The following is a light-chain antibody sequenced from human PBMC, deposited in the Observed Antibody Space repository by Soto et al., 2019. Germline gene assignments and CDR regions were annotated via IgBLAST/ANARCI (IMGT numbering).Light chain of an antibody. CDR2: DAS. J-gene: IGKJ1*01. V-gene: IGKV1-5*01. Sequence: DIQVTQSPATPSASVGDRVTITCRASQPISTWLAWYQEKPGKAPKLPIYDASSLEGGVPSRFSGSGSGTEFTLTISSLQPDDFATYYCHQYNYYRPTFGQGTKVDIK. CDR1: QPISTW. CDR3: HQYNYYRPT.